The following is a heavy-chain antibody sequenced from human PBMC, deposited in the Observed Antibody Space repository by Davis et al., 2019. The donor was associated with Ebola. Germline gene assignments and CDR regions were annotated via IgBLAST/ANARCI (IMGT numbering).Heavy chain of an antibody. CDR2: ISWNSGSI. CDR1: GFTFDDYA. CDR3: AKDMRGAYGDYVG. V-gene: IGHV3-9*01. D-gene: IGHD4-17*01. J-gene: IGHJ4*02. Sequence: SLKISCAASGFTFDDYAMHWVRQAPGKGLEWVSGISWNSGSIGYADSVKGRFTISRDNAKNSLYLQMNSLRAEDTALYYCAKDMRGAYGDYVGWGQGTLVTVSS.